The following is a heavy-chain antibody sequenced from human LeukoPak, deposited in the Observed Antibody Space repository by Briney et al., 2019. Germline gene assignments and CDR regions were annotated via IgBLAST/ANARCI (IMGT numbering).Heavy chain of an antibody. CDR1: VYIFPDYG. CDR2: ISVYNCNT. V-gene: IGHV1-18*01. J-gene: IGHJ1*01. Sequence: GASVKVSLQASVYIFPDYGISWVRQSPGQRLEGVGWISVYNCNTNNPQKLQGRVTMTTDTSTRPAYMELRSLRSDDTTLYSCARGESGIHHGGQRTLVTASS. CDR3: ARGESGIHH.